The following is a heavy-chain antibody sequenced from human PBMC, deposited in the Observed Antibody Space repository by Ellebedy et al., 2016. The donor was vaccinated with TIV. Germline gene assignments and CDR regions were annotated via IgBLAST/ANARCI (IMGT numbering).Heavy chain of an antibody. CDR3: ARHGPQWFDAFDI. CDR1: GGSISSGSDY. D-gene: IGHD3-22*01. CDR2: VYPSGTT. Sequence: SETLSLTCTVSGGSISSGSDYWGWIRQPAGKGLEWIGRVYPSGTTNYNPSLKSRVTMSLDTSKDQFSLKLSSVTAADTAVYYCARHGPQWFDAFDIWGQGTMVTVSS. V-gene: IGHV4-61*02. J-gene: IGHJ3*02.